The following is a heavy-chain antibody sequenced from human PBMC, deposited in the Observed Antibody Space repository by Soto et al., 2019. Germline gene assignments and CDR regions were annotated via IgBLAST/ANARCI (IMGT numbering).Heavy chain of an antibody. CDR3: ARVQHCSSTSCYFPAKYYYYYYMDV. V-gene: IGHV3-7*01. CDR1: GFTFSSYW. Sequence: GGSLRLSCAASGFTFSSYWMSWVRQAPGKGLEWVANIKQDGSEKYYVDSVKGRFTISRDNAKNSRYLQMNSLRAEDTAVYYCARVQHCSSTSCYFPAKYYYYYYMDVWGKGTTVTVSS. CDR2: IKQDGSEK. D-gene: IGHD2-2*01. J-gene: IGHJ6*03.